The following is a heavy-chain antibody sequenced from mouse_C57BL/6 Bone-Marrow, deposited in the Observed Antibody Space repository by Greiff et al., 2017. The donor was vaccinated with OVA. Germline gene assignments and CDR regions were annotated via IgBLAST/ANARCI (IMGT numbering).Heavy chain of an antibody. D-gene: IGHD2-5*01. CDR1: GYAFSSYW. Sequence: VQLQQSGAELVKPGASVKISCKASGYAFSSYWMNWVKQRPGKGLEWIGQIYPGDGDTNYNGKFKGKATLTADKSSSTAYMQLSSLTSEDSAVYFCARLYSNYYFFAYWGQGTLVTVSA. J-gene: IGHJ3*01. CDR3: ARLYSNYYFFAY. CDR2: IYPGDGDT. V-gene: IGHV1-80*01.